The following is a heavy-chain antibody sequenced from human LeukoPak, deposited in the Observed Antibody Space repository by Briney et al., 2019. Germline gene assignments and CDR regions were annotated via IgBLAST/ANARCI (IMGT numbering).Heavy chain of an antibody. CDR2: INHSGST. CDR3: ARHHSKLLPWRKYYFDY. CDR1: GGSFSGYY. D-gene: IGHD1-26*01. J-gene: IGHJ4*02. V-gene: IGHV4-34*01. Sequence: SETLSLTCAVYGGSFSGYYWSWIRQPPGKGLEWIGEINHSGSTNYNPSLKSRVTISVDTSKNQFSLKLSSVTAADTAVYYCARHHSKLLPWRKYYFDYWGQGTLVTVSS.